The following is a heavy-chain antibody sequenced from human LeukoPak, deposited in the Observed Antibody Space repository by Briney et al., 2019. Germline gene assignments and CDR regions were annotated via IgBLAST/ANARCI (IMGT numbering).Heavy chain of an antibody. CDR3: ARAGRILWFGEKKYNWFDP. Sequence: PSETLSLTCTVSGDSISSGDYYWSWIRQPAGKGLEWIGRISSSGSTNYNPSLKSRVTISVDTSKNQFSLKLSSVTAADTAVYYCARAGRILWFGEKKYNWFDPWGQGTLVTVSS. J-gene: IGHJ5*02. CDR2: ISSSGST. D-gene: IGHD3-10*01. V-gene: IGHV4-61*02. CDR1: GDSISSGDYY.